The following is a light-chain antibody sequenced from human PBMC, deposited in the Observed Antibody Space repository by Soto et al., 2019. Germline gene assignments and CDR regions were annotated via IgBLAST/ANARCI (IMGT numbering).Light chain of an antibody. V-gene: IGKV3-15*01. Sequence: EIVMTQSPATLSVSPGERATLSCRSSKSVISNLAWYKQKPDQAPRLLIYRASTRATGIPARFSGSGSGTEFTLTISSLKSEDFAVYYCQQYNNWPWTFGQVTKVEI. CDR2: RAS. CDR3: QQYNNWPWT. J-gene: IGKJ1*01. CDR1: KSVISN.